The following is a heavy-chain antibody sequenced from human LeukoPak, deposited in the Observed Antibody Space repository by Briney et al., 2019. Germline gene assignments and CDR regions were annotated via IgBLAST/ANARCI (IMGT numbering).Heavy chain of an antibody. D-gene: IGHD2-21*02. CDR2: INPNSGGT. CDR3: ARDQGSAYCGGDCPLFDY. V-gene: IGHV1-2*02. Sequence: ASVKVSCKASGYTFTGYYMHWVRQAPGQGLEWMGWINPNSGGTNYAQKLQGRVTMTTDTSTSTAYMELRSLRSDDTAVYYCARDQGSAYCGGDCPLFDYWGQGTLVTVSS. CDR1: GYTFTGYY. J-gene: IGHJ4*02.